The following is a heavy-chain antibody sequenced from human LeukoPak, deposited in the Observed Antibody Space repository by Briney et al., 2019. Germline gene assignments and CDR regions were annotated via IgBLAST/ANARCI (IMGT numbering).Heavy chain of an antibody. J-gene: IGHJ4*02. Sequence: PGGSLRLSCAASGFTFSSYAMSWVRQAPGKGLEWVSAISGSGGSTYYADSVKGRFTTSRDNSKNTLYLQMNSLRAEDTAVYYCAKGSGLTGTFFDYWGQGTLVTVSS. CDR1: GFTFSSYA. V-gene: IGHV3-23*01. CDR2: ISGSGGST. CDR3: AKGSGLTGTFFDY. D-gene: IGHD7-27*01.